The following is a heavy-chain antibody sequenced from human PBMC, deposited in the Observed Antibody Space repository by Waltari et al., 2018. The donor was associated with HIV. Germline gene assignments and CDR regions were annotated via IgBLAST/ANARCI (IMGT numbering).Heavy chain of an antibody. CDR1: GFPFDDYA. D-gene: IGHD4-17*01. V-gene: IGHV3-9*01. CDR3: AKDSSTGLYGDPARYFDY. CDR2: ISWNSGRT. Sequence: EVQLVESGGGLVQPGRSLRLSCAASGFPFDDYAMHWVRQAPGQGLEWVSGISWNSGRTVYADSVKGGFTISRDNAKTSLYLQMNSLRAEDTALYYCAKDSSTGLYGDPARYFDYWGQGTLVTVSS. J-gene: IGHJ4*02.